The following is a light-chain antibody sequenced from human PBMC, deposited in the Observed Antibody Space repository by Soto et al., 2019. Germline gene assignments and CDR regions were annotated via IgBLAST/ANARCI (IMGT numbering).Light chain of an antibody. CDR1: QSVSSSY. CDR2: GAS. V-gene: IGKV3-20*01. CDR3: QQYGSSPQMYT. Sequence: EIVLTQSPGTLSLSPGERATLSCRASQSVSSSYLAGYQQKPGQAPRLLIYGASSRATGIPDRFSGSGSGTDFPLTISRREPEDFEVYYCQQYGSSPQMYTVGQGTKLEIK. J-gene: IGKJ2*01.